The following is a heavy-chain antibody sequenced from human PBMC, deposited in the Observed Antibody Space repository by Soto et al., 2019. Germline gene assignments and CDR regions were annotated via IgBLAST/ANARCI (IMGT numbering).Heavy chain of an antibody. V-gene: IGHV5-51*01. CDR1: GYSFASHW. CDR2: IYPGDSDT. J-gene: IGHJ4*02. Sequence: GESLKISCKGSGYSFASHWVAGVRQMPEKGLEWIGTIYPGDSDTKYSSAFRGHVTISADTSVSTAYLQWRSLEATDSAIYYCARYSGSYRHYLDFWGQGTMVTVSS. CDR3: ARYSGSYRHYLDF. D-gene: IGHD1-26*01.